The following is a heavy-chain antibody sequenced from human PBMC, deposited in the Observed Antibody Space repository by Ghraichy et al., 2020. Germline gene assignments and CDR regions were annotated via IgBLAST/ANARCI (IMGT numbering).Heavy chain of an antibody. CDR2: ICGSGSDT. CDR1: GFTFSGYD. J-gene: IGHJ4*02. V-gene: IGHV3-23*01. Sequence: GGSLRLSCAASGFTFSGYDMSWVRQAPGKGLEWVSPICGSGSDTYYADSVKGRFTISRDNSKNTLALQMNSLRAEDTALYYCAKGSPVWPRRSVIGGTGCERLDYRGQGTLLPVSS. CDR3: AKGSPVWPRRSVIGGTGCERLDY. D-gene: IGHD2-2*01.